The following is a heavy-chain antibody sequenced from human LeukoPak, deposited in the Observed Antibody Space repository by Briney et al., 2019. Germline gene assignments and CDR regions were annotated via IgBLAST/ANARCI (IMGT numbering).Heavy chain of an antibody. J-gene: IGHJ4*02. V-gene: IGHV3-74*01. Sequence: PGGSLRLSCEASTFNFSSYWMHWVRQAPGKGLVWVSYIHGVGRSSNYADSVKGRLTISRDNAKNTLYLQMNSLRAEDTAVYYCATGSGSYYDSWGQGTLVTVSS. D-gene: IGHD3-10*01. CDR3: ATGSGSYYDS. CDR1: TFNFSSYW. CDR2: IHGVGRSS.